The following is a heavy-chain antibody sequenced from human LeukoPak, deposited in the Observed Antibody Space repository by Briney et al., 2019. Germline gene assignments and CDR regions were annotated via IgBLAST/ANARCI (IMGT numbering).Heavy chain of an antibody. V-gene: IGHV3-23*01. D-gene: IGHD3-10*01. J-gene: IGHJ4*02. CDR2: ITSRGEST. Sequence: GGSLRLSCAASGFTFSIYAMSWVRQAPGKGLQWVSSITSRGESTWYVDSVKGRFTITRDNSENTLYLQMHSLRAEDTAVYYCARGRFMVRGVITLDYWGQGTLVTVSS. CDR1: GFTFSIYA. CDR3: ARGRFMVRGVITLDY.